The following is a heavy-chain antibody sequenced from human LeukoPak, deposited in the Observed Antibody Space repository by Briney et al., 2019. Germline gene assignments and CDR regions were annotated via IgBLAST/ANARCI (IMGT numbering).Heavy chain of an antibody. V-gene: IGHV4-34*01. CDR1: GGSFSGYY. J-gene: IGHJ4*02. CDR2: INHSGST. Sequence: SETLSLTCAVYGGSFSGYYWTWIRQPPGKGLEWIGEINHSGSTNYIPSLKSRVTISVDTSKNQFSLKLSSVTAADTAVYYCARGKGSGWTFDYWGQGTLVTVSS. CDR3: ARGKGSGWTFDY. D-gene: IGHD6-19*01.